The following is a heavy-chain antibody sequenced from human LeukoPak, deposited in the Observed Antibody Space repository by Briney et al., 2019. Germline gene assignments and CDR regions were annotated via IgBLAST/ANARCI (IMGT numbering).Heavy chain of an antibody. V-gene: IGHV3-30-3*01. CDR2: ISYDGSNK. D-gene: IGHD4-17*01. Sequence: TGRSLRLSCAASGFTFSSYAMHWVRQAPGKGLEWVAVISYDGSNKYYADSVKGRFTISRDNSKNTLYLQMNSLRAEDTAVYYCARSTLNYGSFNFDYWGQGTLVTVSS. CDR1: GFTFSSYA. CDR3: ARSTLNYGSFNFDY. J-gene: IGHJ4*02.